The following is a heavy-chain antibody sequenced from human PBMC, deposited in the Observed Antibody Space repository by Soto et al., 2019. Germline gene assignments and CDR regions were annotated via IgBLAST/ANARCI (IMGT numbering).Heavy chain of an antibody. V-gene: IGHV4-4*02. CDR3: ERHIALPRTRGFDF. D-gene: IGHD2-21*01. CDR2: DYHTGTT. Sequence: QVQLQESGPGLVKPSGTLSLTCAVSGGSIRDNWLRWVRQPPGKGREWIGEDYHTGTTHYNPSLLSRVTISIAQSKNQFSLKVSSVAAAYTAVYYCERHIALPRTRGFDFCGQGTLFPVSS. J-gene: IGHJ4*02. CDR1: GGSIRDNW.